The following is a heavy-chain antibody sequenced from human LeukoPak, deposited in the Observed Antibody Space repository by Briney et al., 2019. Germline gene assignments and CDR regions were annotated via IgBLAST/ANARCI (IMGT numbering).Heavy chain of an antibody. Sequence: GESLKISCKGSGYTFTSYWIGWVRQMPGKGLEWLGIIFPGDSDTRYSPSFQGQVTISADKAINTAYLQWSSLKASDTAMYCCARLSSGCFDYWGQGTLVTVSS. CDR2: IFPGDSDT. CDR1: GYTFTSYW. J-gene: IGHJ4*02. V-gene: IGHV5-51*01. CDR3: ARLSSGCFDY. D-gene: IGHD6-19*01.